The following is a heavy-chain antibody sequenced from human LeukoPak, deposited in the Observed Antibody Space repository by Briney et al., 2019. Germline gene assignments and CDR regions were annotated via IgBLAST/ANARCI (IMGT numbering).Heavy chain of an antibody. D-gene: IGHD3-22*01. J-gene: IGHJ4*02. CDR3: ARAGSSAYVLDY. CDR2: IYYSGNT. V-gene: IGHV4-59*01. CDR1: GGSISSYY. Sequence: SETLSLTCTVSGGSISSYYWSWIRQPPGKGLEWIGYIYYSGNTNYNPSLKSRVTISVDTSKSQFSPKLSSVTAADTAVYYCARAGSSAYVLDYWGQGTLVTVSS.